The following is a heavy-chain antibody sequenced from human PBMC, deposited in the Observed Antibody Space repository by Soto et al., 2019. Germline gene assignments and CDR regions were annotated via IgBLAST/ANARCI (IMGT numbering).Heavy chain of an antibody. CDR1: GNSFSSHA. D-gene: IGHD2-2*01. V-gene: IGHV1-69*06. CDR3: ARGGALSTSWYWGDGLDS. Sequence: QVHLEQSGSEVKKSGSSVKVSCKASGNSFSSHAITWVRQAPGHGLEWMGGIIPVFGTPSYAQKFQGRVTITADKATNTSYMELRSRRSEDTAVYYCARGGALSTSWYWGDGLDSWGQGTQVTVSS. CDR2: IIPVFGTP. J-gene: IGHJ4*02.